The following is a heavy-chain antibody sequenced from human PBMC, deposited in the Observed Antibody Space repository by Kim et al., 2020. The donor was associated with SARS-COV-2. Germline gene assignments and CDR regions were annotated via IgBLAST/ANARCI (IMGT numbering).Heavy chain of an antibody. CDR1: GYTFTSYY. D-gene: IGHD2-2*01. CDR3: AREPRNACYFDF. Sequence: ASVKVSCKASGYTFTSYYMHWVRQAPGQGLEWMGIIIPSGGNTDYAQKLQGRVTMTRDTSTRTVYMELSSLRSEDTAVYYCAREPRNACYFDFWGQGTLVTVSS. J-gene: IGHJ4*02. V-gene: IGHV1-46*04. CDR2: IIPSGGNT.